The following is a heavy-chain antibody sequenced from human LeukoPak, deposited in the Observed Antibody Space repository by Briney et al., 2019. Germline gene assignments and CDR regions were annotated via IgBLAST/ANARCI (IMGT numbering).Heavy chain of an antibody. Sequence: SETLSLTCAVYGGSFSGYYWSWIRQPPGKGLEWIGSIYYSGSTYYNPSLKSRVTISVDTSKNQFSLKLSSVTAADTAVYYCARRVGATDWFDPWGQGTLVTVSS. CDR2: IYYSGST. D-gene: IGHD1-26*01. J-gene: IGHJ5*02. CDR1: GGSFSGYY. V-gene: IGHV4-34*01. CDR3: ARRVGATDWFDP.